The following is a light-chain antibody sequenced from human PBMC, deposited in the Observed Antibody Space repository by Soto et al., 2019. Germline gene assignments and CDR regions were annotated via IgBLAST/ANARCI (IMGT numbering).Light chain of an antibody. CDR1: SSNIGSNY. Sequence: QSVLTQPPSASGTPGQRVTISCSGSSSNIGSNYVFWYQHLPGTAPKLLIYRNNQRPSGVPDRFSGSKYGTSASLAISALRSEDETDYYCATWDDSLSGVVFGGGTKLTVL. CDR3: ATWDDSLSGVV. CDR2: RNN. V-gene: IGLV1-47*01. J-gene: IGLJ2*01.